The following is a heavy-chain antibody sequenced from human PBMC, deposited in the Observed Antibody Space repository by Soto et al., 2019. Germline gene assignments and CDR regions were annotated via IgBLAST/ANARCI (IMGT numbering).Heavy chain of an antibody. V-gene: IGHV4-4*02. CDR1: GGSISSSNW. Sequence: SETLSLTCAVSGGSISSSNWWSWVRRPPGKGLEWIGEIYHSGSTNYNPSLKSRVTISVDKSKNQFSLKLSSVTAADTAVYYCARDGGAVAGTNWFDPWGQGTLVTVS. CDR3: ARDGGAVAGTNWFDP. CDR2: IYHSGST. J-gene: IGHJ5*02. D-gene: IGHD6-19*01.